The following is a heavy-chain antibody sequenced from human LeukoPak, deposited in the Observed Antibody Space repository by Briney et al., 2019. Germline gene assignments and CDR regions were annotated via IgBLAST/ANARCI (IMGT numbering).Heavy chain of an antibody. CDR3: AKGSGTSRPYYLDY. CDR1: GFTFSSYA. D-gene: IGHD6-25*01. CDR2: ISGSGSAT. Sequence: PGGSLRLSCAASGFTFSSYAMTWVRQAPGRGLEWVSAISGSGSATYYADSVKGRFTISRDSSKSTMYLQMTSLTAEDTAVYYCAKGSGTSRPYYLDYWGRGTLVTVSS. J-gene: IGHJ4*02. V-gene: IGHV3-23*01.